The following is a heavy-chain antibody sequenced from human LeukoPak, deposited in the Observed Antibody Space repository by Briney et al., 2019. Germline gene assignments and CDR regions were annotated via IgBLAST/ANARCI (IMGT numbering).Heavy chain of an antibody. D-gene: IGHD6-19*01. CDR3: ARSPYNSGWHYFDY. J-gene: IGHJ4*02. CDR2: IYLDDSDA. V-gene: IGHV5-51*01. Sequence: GESLNISCKGSGYKFTSHWIGWVRQMPGKGLEWMGIIYLDDSDARYSPSFEGQVTISVDKSISTAYLQWSSLKASDTAMYYCARSPYNSGWHYFDYWGQGTLVTVSS. CDR1: GYKFTSHW.